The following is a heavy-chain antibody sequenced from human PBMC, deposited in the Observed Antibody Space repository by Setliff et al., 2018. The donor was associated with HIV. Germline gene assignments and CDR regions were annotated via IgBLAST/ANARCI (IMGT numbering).Heavy chain of an antibody. CDR3: ARFRLYHYSNKVDY. J-gene: IGHJ4*02. CDR1: GLPFYNYW. V-gene: IGHV3-7*01. D-gene: IGHD4-4*01. CDR2: IKQDGSDM. Sequence: PGGSLRLSCVASGLPFYNYWMTWLRRAPGRGLEWVANIKQDGSDMHDIESVKGRFTISRDNAKNALYLQMNSLRAEDTAVYYCARFRLYHYSNKVDYWGQGTLVTVSS.